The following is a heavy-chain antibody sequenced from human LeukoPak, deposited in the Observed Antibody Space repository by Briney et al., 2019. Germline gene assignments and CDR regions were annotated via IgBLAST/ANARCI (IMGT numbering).Heavy chain of an antibody. CDR1: VFTFSNAW. V-gene: IGHV3-15*01. Sequence: GGSLRLSCAASVFTFSNAWMSWVRQAPGKGLEWVGRIKSKTDGGTTDYAAPVKGRFTISRDDSKNTLYLQMNSLKTEDTAVYYCTTVYDILTGYHPPSYYYYGMDVWGQGTTVTVSS. CDR2: IKSKTDGGTT. CDR3: TTVYDILTGYHPPSYYYYGMDV. D-gene: IGHD3-9*01. J-gene: IGHJ6*02.